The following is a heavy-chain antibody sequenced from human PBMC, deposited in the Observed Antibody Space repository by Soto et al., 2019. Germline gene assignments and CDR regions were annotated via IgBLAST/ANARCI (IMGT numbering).Heavy chain of an antibody. V-gene: IGHV1-18*01. J-gene: IGHJ4*02. D-gene: IGHD1-26*01. CDR3: ARDAGGGSYLAY. CDR2: ISPFNGHT. Sequence: VASVKVSCKPSGYTFTNYVIDWVRQAPGQGLEWMGWISPFNGHTKYAQKFQGRVTLTTDTSTSTAYMELTSLRFDDTAVYYCARDAGGGSYLAYWGQGTLVTVSS. CDR1: GYTFTNYV.